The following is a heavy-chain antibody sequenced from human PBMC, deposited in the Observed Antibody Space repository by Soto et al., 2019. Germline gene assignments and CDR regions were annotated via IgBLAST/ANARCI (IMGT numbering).Heavy chain of an antibody. J-gene: IGHJ4*02. CDR3: ARDFYGGYAYGPGDY. Sequence: GGSLRLSCAASGFMFSAYWMSWVRQAPGKGLEWVANIHGDGGKIYYVDSVKGRFTISRDNAKRSLYLQMNSLRAEDTAVYYCARDFYGGYAYGPGDYWGQGALVTVSS. D-gene: IGHD5-18*01. CDR1: GFMFSAYW. V-gene: IGHV3-7*01. CDR2: IHGDGGKI.